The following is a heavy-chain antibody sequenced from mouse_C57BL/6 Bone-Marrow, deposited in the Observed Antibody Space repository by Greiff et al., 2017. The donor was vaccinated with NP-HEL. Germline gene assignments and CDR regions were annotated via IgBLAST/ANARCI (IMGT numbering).Heavy chain of an antibody. CDR2: SRNKANDYTT. CDR3: ARGPDSKGYYAMDY. D-gene: IGHD2-5*01. CDR1: GFTFSDFY. V-gene: IGHV7-1*01. Sequence: EVKLMESGGGLVQSGRSLRLSCATSGFTFSDFYMEWVRQAPGKGLEWIAASRNKANDYTTEYSASVKGRFIVSRDTSQSILYLQMNALRAEDTAIYYCARGPDSKGYYAMDYWGQGTSVTVSS. J-gene: IGHJ4*01.